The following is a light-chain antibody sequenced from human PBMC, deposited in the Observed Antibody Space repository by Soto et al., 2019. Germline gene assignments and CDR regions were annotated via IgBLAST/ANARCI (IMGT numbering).Light chain of an antibody. J-gene: IGKJ5*01. CDR2: GAS. CDR1: QSVSSN. CDR3: QQYGSSSIT. V-gene: IGKV3-20*01. Sequence: EIVITYSSATLSVSPVERATLSCRASQSVSSNLAWYQHKPGQAPRLLIYGASSRATGIPDRFSGSGSGTDFTLTISRLEPEDFAVYYCQQYGSSSITFGQGTRLEI.